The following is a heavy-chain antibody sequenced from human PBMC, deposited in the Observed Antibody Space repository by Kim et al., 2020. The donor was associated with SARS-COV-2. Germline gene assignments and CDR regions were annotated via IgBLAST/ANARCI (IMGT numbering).Heavy chain of an antibody. J-gene: IGHJ3*02. D-gene: IGHD3-10*01. V-gene: IGHV4-59*01. CDR3: ARSLEGYYGSGSSAFDI. Sequence: LKRRVTISVDTSKNQFSLKLSSVTAADTAVYYCARSLEGYYGSGSSAFDIWGQGTMVTVSS.